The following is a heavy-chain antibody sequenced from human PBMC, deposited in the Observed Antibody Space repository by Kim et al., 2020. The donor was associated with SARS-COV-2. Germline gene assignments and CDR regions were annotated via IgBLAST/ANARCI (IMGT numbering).Heavy chain of an antibody. Sequence: SETLSLTCAVYGGSFSGYYWSWIRQPPGKGLEWIGEINHSGSTNYNPSLKSRVTISVDTSKNQFSLKLSSVTAADTAVYYCARGQSGETPEYYYDSSGYYYVDYWGQGTLVTVSS. CDR1: GGSFSGYY. V-gene: IGHV4-34*01. CDR3: ARGQSGETPEYYYDSSGYYYVDY. CDR2: INHSGST. D-gene: IGHD3-22*01. J-gene: IGHJ4*02.